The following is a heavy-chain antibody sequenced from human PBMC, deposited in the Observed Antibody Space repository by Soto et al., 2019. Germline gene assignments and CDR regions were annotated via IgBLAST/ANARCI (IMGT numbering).Heavy chain of an antibody. CDR1: GYSFTSYW. CDR3: ASSMVRGVTPSSGMDV. Sequence: PGESLKISCKGSGYSFTSYWIGWVRQMPGKGLEWMGIIYPGDSDTRYSPSFQGQVTISADKSISTAYLQWSSLKASDTAMYYCASSMVRGVTPSSGMDVWGQGTTVTVSS. D-gene: IGHD3-10*01. J-gene: IGHJ6*02. V-gene: IGHV5-51*01. CDR2: IYPGDSDT.